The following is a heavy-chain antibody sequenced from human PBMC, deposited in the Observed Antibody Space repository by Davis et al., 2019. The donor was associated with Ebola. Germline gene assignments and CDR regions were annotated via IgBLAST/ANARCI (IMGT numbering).Heavy chain of an antibody. V-gene: IGHV1-69*13. J-gene: IGHJ4*02. Sequence: SVKVSCKASGGTFISYAISWVRQAPGQGLEWMGGIIPIFGTANYAQKFQGRVTITADESTSTAYMELSSLRSEDTAVYYCARGRTMIVVGDFDYWGQGTLVTVSS. CDR3: ARGRTMIVVGDFDY. D-gene: IGHD3-22*01. CDR1: GGTFISYA. CDR2: IIPIFGTA.